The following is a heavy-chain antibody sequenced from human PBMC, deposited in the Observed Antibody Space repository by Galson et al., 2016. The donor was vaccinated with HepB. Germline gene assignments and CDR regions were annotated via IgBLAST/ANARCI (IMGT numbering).Heavy chain of an antibody. D-gene: IGHD5-18*01. Sequence: SLRLSCAVSGFTFDDYSMHWVRQAPGKGLEWVPVSTWDVASAYYANSVKGRFTISRDTNKNSLYLQVNSLRPEDTAFYYCVKALTTAMLTGGLDPWGQGTLVTVSS. V-gene: IGHV3-43*01. CDR1: GFTFDDYS. CDR2: STWDVASA. CDR3: VKALTTAMLTGGLDP. J-gene: IGHJ5*02.